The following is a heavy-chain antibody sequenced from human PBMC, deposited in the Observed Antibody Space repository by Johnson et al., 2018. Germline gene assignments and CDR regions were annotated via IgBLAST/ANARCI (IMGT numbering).Heavy chain of an antibody. CDR2: IRSKPNNYAT. V-gene: IGHV3-73*01. Sequence: VQLVESGGGLVQPGGSLKLSCAASGFSFSASEIHWVRQASGKGLEWVSQIRSKPNNYATAYTASVKGRVTISRDDSKNTAYLQMSRLNTEDTAVYYCTRRPRKAYCVSGSYSITYYYMDVWGKGTTFTVSS. CDR1: GFSFSASE. D-gene: IGHD3-10*01. J-gene: IGHJ6*03. CDR3: TRRPRKAYCVSGSYSITYYYMDV.